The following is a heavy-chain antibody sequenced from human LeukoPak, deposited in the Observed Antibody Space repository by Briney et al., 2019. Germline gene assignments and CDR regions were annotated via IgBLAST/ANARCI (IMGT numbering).Heavy chain of an antibody. D-gene: IGHD5-12*01. CDR3: ARVVRGFNWFDP. J-gene: IGHJ5*02. Sequence: GGSLRLSCAASGFTFSSYWKHWVRQAPGKGLVWVSRINSDGSSTSYADSVKGRFTISRDNAKNTLYLQMNSLRAEDTAVYYCARVVRGFNWFDPWGQGTLVTVSS. V-gene: IGHV3-74*01. CDR1: GFTFSSYW. CDR2: INSDGSST.